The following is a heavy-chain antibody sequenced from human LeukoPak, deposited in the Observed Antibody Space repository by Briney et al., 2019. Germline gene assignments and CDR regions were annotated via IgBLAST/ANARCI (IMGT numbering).Heavy chain of an antibody. CDR1: GFTFDDYA. D-gene: IGHD3-3*01. J-gene: IGHJ3*02. CDR2: ISWNSGSI. V-gene: IGHV3-9*01. CDR3: AKGRFLEWSHDAFDI. Sequence: PGGSLRLSYAASGFTFDDYAMHWVRQAPGKGLEWVSGISWNSGSIGYADSVKGRFTISRDNAKNSLYLQMNSLRAEDTALYYCAKGRFLEWSHDAFDIWGQGTMVTVSS.